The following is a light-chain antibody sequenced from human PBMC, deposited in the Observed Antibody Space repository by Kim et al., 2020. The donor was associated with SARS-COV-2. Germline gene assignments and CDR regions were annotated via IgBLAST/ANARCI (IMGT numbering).Light chain of an antibody. CDR2: SAY. CDR3: QQSYLDPN. V-gene: IGKV1-39*01. CDR1: QSINNY. Sequence: DIQMTQSPSSLSASVGDRVTITCRASQSINNYLNWYQQKPGKAPQLLIHSAYNLHSGVPSRFSGSASGTDFTLTISSLQPEDSATYYCQQSYLDPNFGQGTKLEIK. J-gene: IGKJ2*01.